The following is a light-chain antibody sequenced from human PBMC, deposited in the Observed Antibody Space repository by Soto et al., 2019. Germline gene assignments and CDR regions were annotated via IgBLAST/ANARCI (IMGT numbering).Light chain of an antibody. CDR3: SSNTAKFTYV. CDR2: QVT. V-gene: IGLV2-14*01. CDR1: SRDVGAYNY. Sequence: QSALTQPASVSGSPGQSITISCTGTSRDVGAYNYVSWYQHHPGKAPKLLIYQVTYRPSGVSTRFAGSKSGNTASLTISGIQAEDEADYYCSSNTAKFTYVFGTGTKLTVL. J-gene: IGLJ1*01.